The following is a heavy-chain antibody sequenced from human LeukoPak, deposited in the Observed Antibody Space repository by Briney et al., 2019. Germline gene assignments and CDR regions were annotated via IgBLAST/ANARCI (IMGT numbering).Heavy chain of an antibody. D-gene: IGHD6-6*01. V-gene: IGHV3-48*01. J-gene: IGHJ4*02. CDR2: ISSGSGSK. CDR1: GFSFSNYG. Sequence: GGSLRLSCAASGFSFSNYGMNWVRQAPGKGLEWVSYISSGSGSKNYADSVRGRFTISRDNARNSLYLQMNSLRTEDTAVYYCARGGAARPDYWGQGTLVTVSS. CDR3: ARGGAARPDY.